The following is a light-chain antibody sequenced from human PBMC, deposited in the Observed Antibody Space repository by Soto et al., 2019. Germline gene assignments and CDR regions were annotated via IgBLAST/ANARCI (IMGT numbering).Light chain of an antibody. Sequence: QSALTQPRSVSGSPGQSVTISCTGTSSDVGGYNYVSWYQQHPGKAPKLMIYDVSKRPSGVPDRFSGSKSGTTASLTISGLQAEDEADYYSCSYASSYMRVFGSGTKLTVL. CDR2: DVS. J-gene: IGLJ1*01. CDR1: SSDVGGYNY. CDR3: CSYASSYMRV. V-gene: IGLV2-11*01.